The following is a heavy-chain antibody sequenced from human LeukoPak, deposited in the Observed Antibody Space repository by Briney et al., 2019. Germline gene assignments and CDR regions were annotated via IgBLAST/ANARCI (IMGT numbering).Heavy chain of an antibody. J-gene: IGHJ3*01. D-gene: IGHD1-26*01. CDR2: TIWNGVNT. V-gene: IGHV3-9*01. CDR3: AKDLGNSGHDAFGV. CDR1: GFTFDDYA. Sequence: GGSLRLSCTASGFTFDDYAMHWVRQAPGKGLEGGSGTIWNGVNTNYADSLKGRFTISRDNSKNSLYLQMNALTIDDTAFYYCAKDLGNSGHDAFGVWGWGQMVTVS.